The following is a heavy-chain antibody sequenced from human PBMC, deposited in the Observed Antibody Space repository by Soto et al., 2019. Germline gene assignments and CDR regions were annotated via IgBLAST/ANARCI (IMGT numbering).Heavy chain of an antibody. J-gene: IGHJ5*02. CDR3: ARRSSQIILDRFWSGYYWFDP. Sequence: SETLSLTCTVSGGSISSYYWSWIRQPPGKGLEWIGYIYYSGSTNYNPSLKSRVTISVDTSKNQFSLKLSSVTAADTAVYYCARRSSQIILDRFWSGYYWFDPWGQGTLVTVS. CDR2: IYYSGST. V-gene: IGHV4-59*08. CDR1: GGSISSYY. D-gene: IGHD3-3*01.